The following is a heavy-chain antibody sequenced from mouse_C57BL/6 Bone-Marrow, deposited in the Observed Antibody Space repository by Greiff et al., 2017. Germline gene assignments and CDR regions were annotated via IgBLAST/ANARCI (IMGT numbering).Heavy chain of an antibody. D-gene: IGHD2-5*01. CDR3: ARERDYSNYVGY. CDR1: GYTFTSYW. Sequence: VQLQQPGAELVKPGASVKLSCKASGYTFTSYWMHWVKQRPGQGLEWIGMIHPNSGSTNYNEKFKSKATLTVDKSSSTAYMQLSSLTSEDSAVYYCARERDYSNYVGYWGQGTTLTVSS. CDR2: IHPNSGST. J-gene: IGHJ2*01. V-gene: IGHV1-64*01.